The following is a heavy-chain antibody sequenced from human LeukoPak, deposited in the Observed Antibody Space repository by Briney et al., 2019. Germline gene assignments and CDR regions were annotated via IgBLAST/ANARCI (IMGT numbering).Heavy chain of an antibody. D-gene: IGHD5-18*01. CDR3: ARDVGTALVTGDY. V-gene: IGHV4-4*02. CDR1: GGSISSNNW. Sequence: SETLSLTCGVSGGSISSNNWWSWVRQPPGQGLEWIGEIYHSGRANYNPSLKSRVTISVDKSKNQLSLKLISVTAADTAVYYCARDVGTALVTGDYWGQGTLVTVSS. CDR2: IYHSGRA. J-gene: IGHJ4*02.